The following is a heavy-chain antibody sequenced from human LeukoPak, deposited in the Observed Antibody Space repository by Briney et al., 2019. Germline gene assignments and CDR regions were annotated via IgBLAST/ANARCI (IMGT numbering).Heavy chain of an antibody. J-gene: IGHJ4*02. CDR1: GFTFSSYS. D-gene: IGHD6-19*01. V-gene: IGHV3-30*02. CDR2: IQYDGSNE. Sequence: PGGSLRLSCAASGFTFSSYSMNWVRQAPGKGLEWVAFIQYDGSNEYYADSVKGRFTISRDNSKNTLYLQMNSLRAEDTAVYYCAKGSAWYFDYWGQGTLVTVSS. CDR3: AKGSAWYFDY.